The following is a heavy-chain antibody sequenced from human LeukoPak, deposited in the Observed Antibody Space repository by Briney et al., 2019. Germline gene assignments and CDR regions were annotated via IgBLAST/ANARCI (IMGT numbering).Heavy chain of an antibody. Sequence: GGSLRLSCAASGFTFSSHSMNWVRQAPGKGLEWVSSISSSSSYIYYADSVKGRFTISRDNAKNSLYLQMNSLRAEDTAVYYCASLYDFWSGYTDAFDIWGQGTMVTVSS. D-gene: IGHD3-3*01. J-gene: IGHJ3*02. CDR2: ISSSSSYI. CDR1: GFTFSSHS. CDR3: ASLYDFWSGYTDAFDI. V-gene: IGHV3-21*01.